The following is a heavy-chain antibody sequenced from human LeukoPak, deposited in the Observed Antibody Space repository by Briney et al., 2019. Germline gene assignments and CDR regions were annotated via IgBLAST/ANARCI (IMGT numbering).Heavy chain of an antibody. CDR2: INTDGTVT. CDR3: ATKQWLAPPPDS. V-gene: IGHV3-74*01. Sequence: GGALRLPCAASGFTFSKYLMLWVRPAPGKGLESVSRINTDGTVTTYADSVKGRFTVSRDNADNTMFLQMNSVRDEDTAVYYCATKQWLAPPPDSWGQGTPVTVSS. D-gene: IGHD6-19*01. CDR1: GFTFSKYL. J-gene: IGHJ4*02.